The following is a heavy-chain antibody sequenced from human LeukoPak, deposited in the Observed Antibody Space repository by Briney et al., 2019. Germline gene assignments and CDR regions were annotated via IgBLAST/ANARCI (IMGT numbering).Heavy chain of an antibody. CDR2: IYHSGST. Sequence: SETLSLTCTVSGYSISSGYYWGWIRPPPGKGLEGSGRIYHSGSTYYNPSLKSRVTISVDTSKNQFSLKLSSVTAADTAVYYCARDERVDLWSGGSWFDPWGRGTLVTVSS. CDR3: ARDERVDLWSGGSWFDP. J-gene: IGHJ5*02. CDR1: GYSISSGYY. D-gene: IGHD3-3*01. V-gene: IGHV4-38-2*02.